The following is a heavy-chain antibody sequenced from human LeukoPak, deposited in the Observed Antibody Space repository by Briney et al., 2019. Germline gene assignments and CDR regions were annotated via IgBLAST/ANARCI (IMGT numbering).Heavy chain of an antibody. CDR3: ARHSAHSSTNDAFDL. CDR2: IYTSGST. V-gene: IGHV4-61*02. Sequence: SQTLSLTCTVSGGSISSGSYYWSWIRQPAGKGLEWIGRIYTSGSTNYNPSLKSRVTISVDTSKNQFSLKLSSVTAADTAVYYCARHSAHSSTNDAFDLWGQGTLVTVSS. J-gene: IGHJ3*01. D-gene: IGHD6-13*01. CDR1: GGSISSGSYY.